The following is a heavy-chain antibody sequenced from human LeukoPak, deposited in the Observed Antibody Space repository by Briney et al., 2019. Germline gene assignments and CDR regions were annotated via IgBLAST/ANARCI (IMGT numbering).Heavy chain of an antibody. CDR3: ARALSSWYNFDY. J-gene: IGHJ4*02. CDR1: GYTFTGYY. CDR2: INPNSGGT. D-gene: IGHD6-13*01. V-gene: IGHV1-2*04. Sequence: ASVKVSCKASGYTFTGYYMHWVRQAPGQGLEWMGWINPNSGGTNYAQKFQGWVTMTRDTSISTAYMELSRLRSDDAAVYYCARALSSWYNFDYWGQGTLVTVSS.